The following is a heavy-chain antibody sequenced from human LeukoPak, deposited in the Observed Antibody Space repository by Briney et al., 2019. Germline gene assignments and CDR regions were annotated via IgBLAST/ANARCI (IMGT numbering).Heavy chain of an antibody. CDR2: INHSGST. CDR1: GGSISSGGYY. J-gene: IGHJ4*02. CDR3: ARGPGTWYYY. D-gene: IGHD6-13*01. Sequence: SQTLSLTCTVSGGSISSGGYYWSWIRQPPGKGLEWIGEINHSGSTNYNPSLKSRVTISIDTSKNQFSLKLSSVTAADTALYYCARGPGTWYYYWGQGTLVTVSS. V-gene: IGHV4-30-2*01.